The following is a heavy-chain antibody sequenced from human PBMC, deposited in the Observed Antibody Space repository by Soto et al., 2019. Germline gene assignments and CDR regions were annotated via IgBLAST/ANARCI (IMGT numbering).Heavy chain of an antibody. D-gene: IGHD3-16*02. CDR3: ARSKRSDYVWGSYRYHFDY. V-gene: IGHV4-34*01. J-gene: IGHJ4*02. CDR1: GGSFSGYY. CDR2: INHSGST. Sequence: QVQLQQWGAGLLKPSETLSLTCAVYGGSFSGYYWCWIRQPPGKGLEWIGEINHSGSTNYNQSLKSRVTISLHTSNNQLSQKLSSGSAPDRAVYYCARSKRSDYVWGSYRYHFDYWGQETVVTVCS.